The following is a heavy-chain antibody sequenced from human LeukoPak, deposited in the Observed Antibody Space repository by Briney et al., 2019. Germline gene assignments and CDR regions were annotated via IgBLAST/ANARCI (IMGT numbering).Heavy chain of an antibody. Sequence: GGSLRLSCAASGFTFSSYAMHWVRQAPGKGLDWVAVISYDGSKKYYADSVKGRFTISRDNSKNTLYLQMNSLRAADTAVYYCARTQGVGATAPFDYWGQGTLVTVSS. V-gene: IGHV3-30*01. CDR3: ARTQGVGATAPFDY. CDR1: GFTFSSYA. J-gene: IGHJ4*02. CDR2: ISYDGSKK. D-gene: IGHD1-26*01.